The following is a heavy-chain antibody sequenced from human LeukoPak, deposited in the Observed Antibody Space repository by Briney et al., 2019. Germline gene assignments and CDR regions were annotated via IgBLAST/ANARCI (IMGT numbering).Heavy chain of an antibody. CDR2: INPNSGGT. D-gene: IGHD6-13*01. J-gene: IGHJ5*02. V-gene: IGHV1-2*02. CDR1: GYTFTGYH. CDR3: AGSSWYGRLHGWFDP. Sequence: ASVKVSCKASGYTFTGYHMHWVRQAPGQGLEWMGWINPNSGGTNYAQKFQGRVTMTRDTSISTAYMELSRLRSDDTAVYYCAGSSWYGRLHGWFDPWGQGTLVTVSS.